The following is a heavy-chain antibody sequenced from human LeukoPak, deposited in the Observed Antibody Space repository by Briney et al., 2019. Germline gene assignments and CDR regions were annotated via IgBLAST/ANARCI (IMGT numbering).Heavy chain of an antibody. CDR3: AREPLAYCSSTSCYLYYYYYMDV. J-gene: IGHJ6*03. V-gene: IGHV4-39*07. Sequence: SETLSLTCTVSGGSISNSSYYWGWIRQPPGKGLEWIGSIYYSGSTYYNPSLKSRVTISVDTSKNQSSLKLSSVTAADTAVYYCAREPLAYCSSTSCYLYYYYYMDVWGKGTTVTVSS. CDR1: GGSISNSSYY. D-gene: IGHD2-2*01. CDR2: IYYSGST.